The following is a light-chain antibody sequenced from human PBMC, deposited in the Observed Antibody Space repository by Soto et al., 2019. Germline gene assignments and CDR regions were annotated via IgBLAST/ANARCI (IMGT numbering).Light chain of an antibody. V-gene: IGKV4-1*01. J-gene: IGKJ2*01. CDR1: QTLLSSSSKKSY. CDR3: QQYYITPHT. CDR2: WAS. Sequence: DIVMTQSPDSLAVSLGERATINCKSSQTLLSSSSKKSYLAWFQQKPGQPPKLLIYWASTRESGVPDRFSGRGSGTDFPLTISRLQGEDVAVDFCQQYYITPHTFGQGTKLEI.